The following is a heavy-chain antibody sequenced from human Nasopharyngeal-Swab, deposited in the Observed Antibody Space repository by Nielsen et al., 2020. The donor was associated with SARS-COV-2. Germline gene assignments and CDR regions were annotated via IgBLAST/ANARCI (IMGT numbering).Heavy chain of an antibody. D-gene: IGHD3-10*02. J-gene: IGHJ4*02. CDR2: IKQDGSEK. V-gene: IGHV3-7*01. CDR1: GFTFSSYW. CDR3: ARVGRLRSEFDY. Sequence: ETLSLTCAASGFTFSSYWMSWVRQAPGKGLEWVANIKQDGSEKYYVDSVKGRFTISRDNAKNSLYLQMNSLRAEDTAVYYCARVGRLRSEFDYWGQGTLVTVSS.